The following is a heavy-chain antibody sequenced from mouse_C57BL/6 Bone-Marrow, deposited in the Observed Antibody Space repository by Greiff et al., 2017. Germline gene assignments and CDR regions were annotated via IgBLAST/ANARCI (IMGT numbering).Heavy chain of an antibody. CDR1: GFNIKDDY. D-gene: IGHD1-1*01. V-gene: IGHV14-4*01. J-gene: IGHJ1*03. Sequence: VQLQQSGAELVRPGASVKLSCTASGFNIKDDYMHWVKQRPEQGLEWIGWIDPENGDTEYASKFQGKATITADTSSNTAYLQLSSMTSEDTAVYYCTTELPYFDVWGTGTTVTVSS. CDR2: IDPENGDT. CDR3: TTELPYFDV.